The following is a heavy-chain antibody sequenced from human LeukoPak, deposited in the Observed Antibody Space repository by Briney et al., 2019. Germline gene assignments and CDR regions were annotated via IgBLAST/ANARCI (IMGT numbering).Heavy chain of an antibody. CDR2: INPDSGGT. V-gene: IGHV1-2*02. D-gene: IGHD3-9*01. J-gene: IGHJ5*02. CDR1: GYTFSDYY. CDR3: ARLGENGLLTGYFYP. Sequence: ASVKVSCKASGYTFSDYYMHWVRQAPGQGLEWMGRINPDSGGTDYAQKFQGRVTMTRDTSIITAYMDLSRLRSDDTAVYYCARLGENGLLTGYFYPWGQGTLVTVSS.